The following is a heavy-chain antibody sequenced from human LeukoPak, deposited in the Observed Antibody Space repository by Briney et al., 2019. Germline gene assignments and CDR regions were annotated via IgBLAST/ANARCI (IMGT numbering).Heavy chain of an antibody. J-gene: IGHJ3*02. D-gene: IGHD3-22*01. CDR2: IYYSGST. Sequence: SETLSLTCTVSGGSISSSSYYWGWIRQPPGKGLEWIGSIYYSGSTYYNPSLKSRVTMSVDTSKNQFSLKLSSVTAADTAVYYCARPYYDSSGYYHDAFDIWGQGTMVTVSS. CDR3: ARPYYDSSGYYHDAFDI. V-gene: IGHV4-39*07. CDR1: GGSISSSSYY.